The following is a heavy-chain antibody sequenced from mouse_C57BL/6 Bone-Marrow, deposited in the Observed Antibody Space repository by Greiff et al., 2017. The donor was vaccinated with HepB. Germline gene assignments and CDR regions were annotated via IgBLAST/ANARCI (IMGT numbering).Heavy chain of an antibody. V-gene: IGHV7-1*01. D-gene: IGHD2-5*01. CDR1: GFTFSDFY. CDR2: SRNKANDYTT. CDR3: ARDAHYSNFYYFDY. J-gene: IGHJ2*01. Sequence: EVKLVESGGGLVQSGRSLRLSCATSGFTFSDFYMEWVRQAPGKGLEWIAASRNKANDYTTEYSASVKGRFIVSRDTSQSILYLQMNALRAEDTAMYYCARDAHYSNFYYFDYWGQGTTLTVSS.